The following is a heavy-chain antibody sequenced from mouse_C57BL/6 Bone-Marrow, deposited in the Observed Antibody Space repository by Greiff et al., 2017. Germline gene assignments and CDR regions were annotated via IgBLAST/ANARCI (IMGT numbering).Heavy chain of an antibody. Sequence: VQLKESGPELVKPGASVKMSCKASGYTFTDYNMHWVKQSHGKSLEWIGYINPNNGGTSYNQKFKGKATLTVNKSSSTAYMELRSLTSEDSAVYYCASHYGSSWFAYWGQGTLVTVSA. J-gene: IGHJ3*01. CDR1: GYTFTDYN. CDR3: ASHYGSSWFAY. CDR2: INPNNGGT. D-gene: IGHD1-1*01. V-gene: IGHV1-22*01.